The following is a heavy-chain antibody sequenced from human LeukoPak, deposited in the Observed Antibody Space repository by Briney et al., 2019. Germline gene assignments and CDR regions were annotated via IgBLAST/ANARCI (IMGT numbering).Heavy chain of an antibody. V-gene: IGHV4-39*01. CDR2: IYYSGST. J-gene: IGHJ4*02. CDR1: GGSISSSSYY. D-gene: IGHD2-15*01. Sequence: SETLSLTCTVSGGSISSSSYYWGWIRQPPGKGLEWIGSIYYSGSTYYNPSLKSRVTISVDTSKNQFSLKLSSVTAADTAVYYCARGSRYCSGGSCWNYWGQGTLVTVSS. CDR3: ARGSRYCSGGSCWNY.